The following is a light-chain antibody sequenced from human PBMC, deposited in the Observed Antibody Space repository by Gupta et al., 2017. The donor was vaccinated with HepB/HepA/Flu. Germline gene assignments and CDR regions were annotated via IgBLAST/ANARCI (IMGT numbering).Light chain of an antibody. Sequence: IVLTQSPATLSLSPGERATLSCRASQSVSSYLEWYQQKPGQAPRLLIYDASNRPNGIAPRFSGSGSGTDFTLTSSSRVLDDSAVYYGQQRSTLFTFGHGTKLDIK. CDR3: QQRSTLFT. J-gene: IGKJ3*01. CDR1: QSVSSY. V-gene: IGKV3-11*01. CDR2: DAS.